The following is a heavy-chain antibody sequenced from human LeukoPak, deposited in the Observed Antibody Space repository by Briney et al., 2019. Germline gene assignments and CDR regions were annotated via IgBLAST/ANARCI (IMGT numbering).Heavy chain of an antibody. V-gene: IGHV3-30-3*01. D-gene: IGHD5-18*01. CDR2: ISYDGSNK. CDR1: GFTFSSYA. Sequence: PGGSLRLSCAASGFTFSSYAMHWVRQAPGKGLEWVAVISYDGSNKYYADSVKGRFTISRDNSKNTLYLQMNSLRAEDTAVYYCARDIQLWSYSLYYYYGMDVWGQGTTVTVSS. CDR3: ARDIQLWSYSLYYYYGMDV. J-gene: IGHJ6*02.